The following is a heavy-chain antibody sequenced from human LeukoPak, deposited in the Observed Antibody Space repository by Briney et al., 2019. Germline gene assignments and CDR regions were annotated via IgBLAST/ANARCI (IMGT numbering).Heavy chain of an antibody. CDR2: INPNSGGT. Sequence: ASVKVSCKASGYTFTGYYMHWVRQAPGQGLVWMGWINPNSGGTNYAQKFQGRVTMTRDTSISTAYMELSRLRSDDTAVYYCARVVYYDPRRFDPWGQGTLVTVSS. CDR1: GYTFTGYY. CDR3: ARVVYYDPRRFDP. V-gene: IGHV1-2*02. J-gene: IGHJ5*02. D-gene: IGHD3-22*01.